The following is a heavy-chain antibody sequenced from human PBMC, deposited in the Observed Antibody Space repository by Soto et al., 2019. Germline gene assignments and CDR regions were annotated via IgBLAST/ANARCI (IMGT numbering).Heavy chain of an antibody. V-gene: IGHV4-59*01. D-gene: IGHD6-6*01. CDR2: IYYSGST. CDR1: GGSISSYY. CDR3: ARYSGSFPYYFDY. Sequence: SETLSLTCTVSGGSISSYYWSWIRQPPGKGLEWIGYIYYSGSTNYNPSLKSRVTISVDSSKNQFSLKLSSVTAADTAVYYCARYSGSFPYYFDYWGQGTLVTVSS. J-gene: IGHJ4*02.